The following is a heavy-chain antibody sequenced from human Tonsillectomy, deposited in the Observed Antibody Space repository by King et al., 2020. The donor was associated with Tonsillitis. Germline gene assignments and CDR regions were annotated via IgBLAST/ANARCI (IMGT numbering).Heavy chain of an antibody. CDR2: IYTSGST. V-gene: IGHV4-61*02. Sequence: QLQESGPGLVKPSPTLSLTCTVSGGSISSGSYYWSWSRQPAGKGLEWIGRIYTSGSTNYNPSLKSRVTMSVDTAKNQFSLKLSSVTAADKAVYYCSRCGSSSSKPSYAFDIWGQGTMVTVSS. CDR1: GGSISSGSYY. CDR3: SRCGSSSSKPSYAFDI. D-gene: IGHD6-6*01. J-gene: IGHJ3*02.